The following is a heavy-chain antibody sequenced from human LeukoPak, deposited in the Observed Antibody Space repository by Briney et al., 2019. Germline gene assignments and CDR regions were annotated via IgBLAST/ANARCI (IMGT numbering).Heavy chain of an antibody. CDR1: GFTFSSYW. V-gene: IGHV3-74*01. J-gene: IGHJ4*02. CDR3: ARDLMGAPGY. CDR2: INTDGSST. Sequence: GGSLRLSCAASGFTFSSYWMHWVRQAPGEGLVWVSRINTDGSSTNYADSVKGRFTISRDNAKNTPCLQMNSLRAEDTAVHYCARDLMGAPGYWGQGTLVTVSS. D-gene: IGHD1-26*01.